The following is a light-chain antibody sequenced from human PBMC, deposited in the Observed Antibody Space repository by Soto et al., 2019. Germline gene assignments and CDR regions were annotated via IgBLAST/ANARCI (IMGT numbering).Light chain of an antibody. CDR1: QSISSW. CDR3: QQYNTYSWT. Sequence: DIQMTQSPSTLSASVGDRFTITCLASQSISSWLAWYQQKPGKAPKLLIYDASSLKSGVPSRFSGSGSGTEFTLTISSLQPDDFATYYCQQYNTYSWTFGQGTKVDIK. V-gene: IGKV1-5*01. J-gene: IGKJ1*01. CDR2: DAS.